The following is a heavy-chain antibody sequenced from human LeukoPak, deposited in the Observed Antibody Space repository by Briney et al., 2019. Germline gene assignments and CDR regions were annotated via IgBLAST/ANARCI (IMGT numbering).Heavy chain of an antibody. J-gene: IGHJ4*02. V-gene: IGHV1-18*01. Sequence: ASVKVSCKASGYTFTSYGISWVRQAPGQGLEWVGWISAYNGNTNYAQKLQGRVTMTTDTSTSTAYMELRSLRSDDTAVYYCARVEEWELPYYFDYWGQGTLVTVSS. CDR3: ARVEEWELPYYFDY. CDR2: ISAYNGNT. D-gene: IGHD1-26*01. CDR1: GYTFTSYG.